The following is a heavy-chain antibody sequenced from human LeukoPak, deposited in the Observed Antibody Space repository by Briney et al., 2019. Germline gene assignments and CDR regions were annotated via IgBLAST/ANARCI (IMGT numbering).Heavy chain of an antibody. Sequence: ASVKVSCKASGGTFSSYAISWVRQAPGQGLEWMGGIIPIFGTANYAQKFQGRVTITADESTSTAYMELSSLRSEDTAVYYCARAVQQLPQVGDAFDIWGQGTMVTVSS. CDR3: ARAVQQLPQVGDAFDI. V-gene: IGHV1-69*13. D-gene: IGHD6-13*01. CDR1: GGTFSSYA. CDR2: IIPIFGTA. J-gene: IGHJ3*02.